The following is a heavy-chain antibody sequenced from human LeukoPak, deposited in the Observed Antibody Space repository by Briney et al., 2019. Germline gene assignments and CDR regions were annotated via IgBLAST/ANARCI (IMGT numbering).Heavy chain of an antibody. V-gene: IGHV5-51*01. J-gene: IGHJ4*02. CDR2: IYPDYSDA. CDR3: ARHTQEAFDY. CDR1: GYNFTSHW. Sequence: GESLKISCKGSGYNFTSHWIGWVRQMSGKGLEWMGIIYPDYSDARYSPSFQGQVTILADKSLSTAYLQWSSLKASDTAMYYCARHTQEAFDYWGQGTLVTVSS.